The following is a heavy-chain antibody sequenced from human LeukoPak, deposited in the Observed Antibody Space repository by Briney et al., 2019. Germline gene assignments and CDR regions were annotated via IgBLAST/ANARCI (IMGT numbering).Heavy chain of an antibody. D-gene: IGHD1-1*01. J-gene: IGHJ4*02. Sequence: GASVKVSCKASGYTFTSYGISWVRQAPGQGLEWMGWISAYNGNTNYAQKLQGRVTMTTDTSTSTAYMELRSLRSDDTAVYYCARANRRIGTTGVDYWGQGTLVTVSS. V-gene: IGHV1-18*01. CDR3: ARANRRIGTTGVDY. CDR2: ISAYNGNT. CDR1: GYTFTSYG.